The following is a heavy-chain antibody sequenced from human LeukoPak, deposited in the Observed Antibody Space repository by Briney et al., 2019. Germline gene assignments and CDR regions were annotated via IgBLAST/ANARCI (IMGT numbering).Heavy chain of an antibody. V-gene: IGHV2-70*11. CDR1: GFSLSTSGIC. CDR3: AVITMVLDY. J-gene: IGHJ4*02. Sequence: SGPTLVNHTQTVTLTCTFSGFSLSTSGICVNWIRQPPGKALEWLARIDWDDDKYYSTSLKTRLTISKDTSKNQVVLTMTNMDPVDTATDYSAVITMVLDYWGQGTLVTVSS. CDR2: IDWDDDK. D-gene: IGHD3-10*01.